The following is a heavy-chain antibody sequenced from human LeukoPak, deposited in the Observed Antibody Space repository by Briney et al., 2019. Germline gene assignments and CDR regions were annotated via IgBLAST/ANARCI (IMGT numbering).Heavy chain of an antibody. D-gene: IGHD2-15*01. J-gene: IGHJ5*02. Sequence: GESLKISCKGSGYSITSYWIAWVRQMPGKGLEWMGMIYPADSDIRYSPSFQGQVTISADKSISTAYLQRSSLKASDTAMYYCARQEYCSGGSCYTWFDPWGQGTLVTVSS. V-gene: IGHV5-51*01. CDR1: GYSITSYW. CDR2: IYPADSDI. CDR3: ARQEYCSGGSCYTWFDP.